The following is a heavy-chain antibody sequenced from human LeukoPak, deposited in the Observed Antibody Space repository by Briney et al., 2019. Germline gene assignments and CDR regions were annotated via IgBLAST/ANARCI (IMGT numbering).Heavy chain of an antibody. CDR1: GGTFSNYG. D-gene: IGHD6-13*01. V-gene: IGHV1-69*13. CDR2: IIPIFGTA. Sequence: GASVKVSCKASGGTFSNYGISWVRQAPGQGLEWMGGIIPIFGTANYAQKFQGRVTITADESTSTAYMELSSLRSEDTAVYYCARGDNSRILFGMDVWGQGTTVTVSS. CDR3: ARGDNSRILFGMDV. J-gene: IGHJ6*02.